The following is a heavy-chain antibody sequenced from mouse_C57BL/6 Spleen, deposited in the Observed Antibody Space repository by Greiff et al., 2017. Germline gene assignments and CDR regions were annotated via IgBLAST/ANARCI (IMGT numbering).Heavy chain of an antibody. J-gene: IGHJ2*01. CDR1: GYAFSSYW. Sequence: QVQLKESGAELVKPGASVKISCKASGYAFSSYWMNWVKQRPGKGLEWIGQIYPGDGDTNYNGKFKGKATLTADKSSSTAYMQLSSLTSEDSAVYFCARGDYSNQYYFDYWGQGTTLTVSS. CDR3: ARGDYSNQYYFDY. D-gene: IGHD2-5*01. V-gene: IGHV1-80*01. CDR2: IYPGDGDT.